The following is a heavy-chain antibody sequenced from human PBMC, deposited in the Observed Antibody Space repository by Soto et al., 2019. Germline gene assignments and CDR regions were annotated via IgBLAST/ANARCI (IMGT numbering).Heavy chain of an antibody. J-gene: IGHJ5*02. V-gene: IGHV1-18*04. CDR2: ISAYNGNT. CDR3: ARGRGGHCAGGKCNRWLDP. D-gene: IGHD2-21*01. Sequence: GASVKVSCRASGYTFTSYGISWVRQAPGQGLEWMGWISAYNGNTNYAQKLQGRVTMTTDTSTSTAYMELSSLRYDDTAVYYCARGRGGHCAGGKCNRWLDPWGQGTLVTVPS. CDR1: GYTFTSYG.